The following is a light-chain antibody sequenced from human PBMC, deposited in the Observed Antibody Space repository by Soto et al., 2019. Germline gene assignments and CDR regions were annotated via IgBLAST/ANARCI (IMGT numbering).Light chain of an antibody. CDR2: GAS. V-gene: IGKV3-20*01. CDR3: QQYGSLGT. Sequence: EIVLTQSPGTLSLSPGERATLSCRASQTVSSNHLAWYQQKPGQAPRLLIYGASNRATGIPDRFSGIGSGREFPLTISRLEPEDFAVYYCQQYGSLGTLGQGTKVDI. J-gene: IGKJ1*01. CDR1: QTVSSNH.